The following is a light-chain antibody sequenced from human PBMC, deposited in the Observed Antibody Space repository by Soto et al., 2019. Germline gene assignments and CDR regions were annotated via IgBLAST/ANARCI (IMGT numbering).Light chain of an antibody. V-gene: IGKV3-20*01. Sequence: ENVLTQSPGTLSLSPGERATLSCRASQSVTSNFLAWYQQKPGQAPRLLIYGASTRAAGVPDRFSGSGSGTDFTRTITGMEPEDFAVYYCQQYGRSPLLYTFGQGTKL. CDR3: QQYGRSPLLYT. J-gene: IGKJ2*01. CDR1: QSVTSNF. CDR2: GAS.